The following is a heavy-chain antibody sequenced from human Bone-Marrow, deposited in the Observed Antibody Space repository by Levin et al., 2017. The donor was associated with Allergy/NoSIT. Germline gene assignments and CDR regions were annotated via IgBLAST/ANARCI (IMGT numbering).Heavy chain of an antibody. D-gene: IGHD6-19*01. J-gene: IGHJ6*02. Sequence: GGSLRLSCAASGFTFEDYAMHWVRQSPGKGLEWVSGMSWNGEIVDYADSAKGRFIISRDNSKNTLYLQMNSLTSDDTALYYCAKDIRAGWYTGYYYYGMDVWGQGTTVTVSS. CDR1: GFTFEDYA. V-gene: IGHV3-9*01. CDR3: AKDIRAGWYTGYYYYGMDV. CDR2: MSWNGEIV.